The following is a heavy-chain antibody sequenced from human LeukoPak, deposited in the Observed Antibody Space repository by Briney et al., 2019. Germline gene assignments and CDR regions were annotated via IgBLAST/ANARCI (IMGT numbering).Heavy chain of an antibody. J-gene: IGHJ6*03. D-gene: IGHD6-13*01. CDR2: IYYSGST. V-gene: IGHV4-59*02. CDR3: ARGLSSSWPPYYYYYMDV. Sequence: GSLRLSCAASGFSVGSNYMTWVRQPPGKGLEWIGSIYYSGSTYYNPSLKSRVTISVDTSKNQFSLKLSSVTAADTAVYYCARGLSSSWPPYYYYYMDVWGKGTTVTVSS. CDR1: GFSVGSNY.